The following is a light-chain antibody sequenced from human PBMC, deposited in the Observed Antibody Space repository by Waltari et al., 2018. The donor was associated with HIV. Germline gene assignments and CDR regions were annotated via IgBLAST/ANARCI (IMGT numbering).Light chain of an antibody. V-gene: IGKV1-12*01. J-gene: IGKJ2*01. CDR1: QGISSR. Sequence: DIQMTQSPSSVSASVGDRVTITCRASQGISSRVAWYQQKPGKAPKLLIYAASRLQSGVPSRFSGSGSGTDFTLTISSLQPEDFATYYWQQANSFPYTCGQGTKREIK. CDR3: QQANSFPYT. CDR2: AAS.